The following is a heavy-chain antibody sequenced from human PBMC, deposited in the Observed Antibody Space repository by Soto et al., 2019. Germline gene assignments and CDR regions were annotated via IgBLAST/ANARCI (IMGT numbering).Heavy chain of an antibody. J-gene: IGHJ4*02. V-gene: IGHV1-8*01. CDR2: MNPNSGNT. CDR3: ARERSSGWYVDY. D-gene: IGHD6-19*01. Sequence: QVQLVQSGAEVKKPGASVKVSCKASGYTFTSYDINWVRQATGQGLEWMGWMNPNSGNTGYAQKXXGXXTMTRNTSISTASMELSSLRSEDTAVYYCARERSSGWYVDYWGQGTLVTVSS. CDR1: GYTFTSYD.